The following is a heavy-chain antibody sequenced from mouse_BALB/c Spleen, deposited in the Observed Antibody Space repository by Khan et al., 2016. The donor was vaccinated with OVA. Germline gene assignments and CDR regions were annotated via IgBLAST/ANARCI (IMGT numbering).Heavy chain of an antibody. J-gene: IGHJ4*01. V-gene: IGHV2-6-7*01. CDR2: IWGEGST. CDR1: GFSLTGYG. D-gene: IGHD4-1*01. Sequence: QMQLEESGPGLVAPSQSLSITCTVSGFSLTGYGVNWVRQPPGKGLEWLGMIWGEGSTDYNSALKSRLSISKDNSKIQVFVKMNSLQTEATARYYCASDRGLGRARDYWGQGTSVTVSS. CDR3: ASDRGLGRARDY.